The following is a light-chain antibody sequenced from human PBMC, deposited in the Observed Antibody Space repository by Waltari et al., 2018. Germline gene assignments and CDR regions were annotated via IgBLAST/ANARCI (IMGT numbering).Light chain of an antibody. CDR3: QQYGTSPFT. J-gene: IGKJ3*01. Sequence: EIVLTQSPGTLSLSPGERATLSCRASQSVRNSYLACYQQKPGQAPRLLIYGASSRATDIPDRFSGSGSETDFTLTISRLGPEDFALYYCQQYGTSPFTFGPGTKVDIK. CDR1: QSVRNSY. V-gene: IGKV3-20*01. CDR2: GAS.